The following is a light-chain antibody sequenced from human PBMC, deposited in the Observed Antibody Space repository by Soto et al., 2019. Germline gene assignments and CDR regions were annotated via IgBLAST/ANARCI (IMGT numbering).Light chain of an antibody. CDR3: QQYNNWLIT. V-gene: IGKV3-15*01. CDR1: QSVSSK. Sequence: ETVMTQCPATLSLSPCKRATLSCRASQSVSSKVAWYQQKPGQAPRLLIYGASTRATGIPARFSGSGSGTEFTLTISSLQSEDFAVYYCQQYNNWLITFGQGTRLEIK. CDR2: GAS. J-gene: IGKJ5*01.